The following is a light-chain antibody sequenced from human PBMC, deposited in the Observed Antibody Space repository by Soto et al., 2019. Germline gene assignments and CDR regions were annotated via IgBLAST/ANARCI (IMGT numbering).Light chain of an antibody. Sequence: EIVMTQSPVTLSLSPGDRATLSCRASQGVANNLAWFEQRPGQAPRLLVYGASATATGIPARFIGSGSGTELTHAVSSLQSQDFAGYYCQQYYDWARTFGQGTKGEIK. CDR2: GAS. J-gene: IGKJ1*01. CDR1: QGVANN. V-gene: IGKV3-15*01. CDR3: QQYYDWART.